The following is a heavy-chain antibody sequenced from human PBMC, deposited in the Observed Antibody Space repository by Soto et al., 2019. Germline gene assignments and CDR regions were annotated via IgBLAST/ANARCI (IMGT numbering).Heavy chain of an antibody. CDR3: ARVANYYGSGSYYFDY. J-gene: IGHJ4*02. D-gene: IGHD3-10*01. Sequence: SETLSLTCTVSGGSISNYYWTWIRRPPGKGLEWIGYIYYSGNTNYNPSLNSRVSISVDTSKNQYSQRLSSVTAADTAVYYFARVANYYGSGSYYFDYWGQGMLVTVSS. CDR2: IYYSGNT. V-gene: IGHV4-59*01. CDR1: GGSISNYY.